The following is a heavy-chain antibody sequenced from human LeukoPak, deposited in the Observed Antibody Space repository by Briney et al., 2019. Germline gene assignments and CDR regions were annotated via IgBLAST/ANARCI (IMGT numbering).Heavy chain of an antibody. CDR3: ARRSSGWFLDY. D-gene: IGHD6-19*01. CDR2: ISSSGNTI. V-gene: IGHV3-48*02. CDR1: GFSFSSYG. J-gene: IGHJ4*02. Sequence: PGGSLRLSCAASGFSFSSYGMNWVRQAPGKGLEWVSYISSSGNTIYYADSVKGRSTISRDNAKNSLYLHMDSLRDEDTAVYYCARRSSGWFLDYWGQGTLVTVSS.